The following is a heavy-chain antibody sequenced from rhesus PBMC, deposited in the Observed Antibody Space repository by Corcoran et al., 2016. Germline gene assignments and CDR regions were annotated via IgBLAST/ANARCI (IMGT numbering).Heavy chain of an antibody. CDR1: GGSIRSSY. CDR2: IYGSGNST. V-gene: IGHV4-169*01. D-gene: IGHD4-23*01. Sequence: QLQLQESGPGLVKPSETLSVTCAVSGGSIRSSYWSCLRQAPGTGLEWIGYIYGSGNSTNYNPSLKSLVTLSVDTAKNQFSLKLSSVTAADTAVYYCVRGGDEYSNYGRFDVWGPGVLVTVSS. CDR3: VRGGDEYSNYGRFDV. J-gene: IGHJ5-1*01.